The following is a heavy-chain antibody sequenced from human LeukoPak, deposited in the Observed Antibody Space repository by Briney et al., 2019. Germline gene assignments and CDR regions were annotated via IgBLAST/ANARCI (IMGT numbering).Heavy chain of an antibody. V-gene: IGHV3-74*01. Sequence: GGSLRLSCAASGFTFSNYWVDWVRQAAGEGLLWVSRINSEGTSTSHADFVEGRFSISRDNAKNTVSLQMNSLRGEDTAVYYCVTFTTAVSEQAFDLWGQGTMVTVSS. CDR1: GFTFSNYW. D-gene: IGHD4-23*01. J-gene: IGHJ3*01. CDR2: INSEGTST. CDR3: VTFTTAVSEQAFDL.